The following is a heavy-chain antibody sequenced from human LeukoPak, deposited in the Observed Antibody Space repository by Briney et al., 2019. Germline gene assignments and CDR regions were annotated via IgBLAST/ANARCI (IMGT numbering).Heavy chain of an antibody. J-gene: IGHJ3*02. V-gene: IGHV4-34*01. CDR2: INHSGST. Sequence: SETLSLTCAVYGGSFSGYYWSWIRQPPGKGLEWIGEINHSGSTNYNPSLKSRVTISVDTSKNQFSLKLSSVTAADTAVYYCARDKYYDASDAFDIWGQGTMVTVSS. CDR3: ARDKYYDASDAFDI. CDR1: GGSFSGYY. D-gene: IGHD3-22*01.